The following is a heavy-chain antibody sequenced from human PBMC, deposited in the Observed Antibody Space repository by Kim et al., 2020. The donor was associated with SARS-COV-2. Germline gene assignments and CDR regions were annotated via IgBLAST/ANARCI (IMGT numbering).Heavy chain of an antibody. CDR3: TRVNEGHYSGWSTYYFDH. D-gene: IGHD6-19*01. V-gene: IGHV3-49*04. CDR2: IRSKIYGETT. CDR1: GFTFEDYP. Sequence: GGSLRLSCATPGFTFEDYPMGWVRQAPGRGLEWVAFIRSKIYGETTEYAASVKGRFIISRDDSKSIAYLQMYSLKTEDTAVYYCTRVNEGHYSGWSTYYFDHWGQGTLVTVSP. J-gene: IGHJ4*02.